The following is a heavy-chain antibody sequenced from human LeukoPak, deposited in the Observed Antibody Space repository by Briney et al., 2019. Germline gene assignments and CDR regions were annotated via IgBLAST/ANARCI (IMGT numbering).Heavy chain of an antibody. D-gene: IGHD5-18*01. CDR2: IYYSGST. V-gene: IGHV4-39*01. Sequence: SETLSLTCTVSGGSISTSSYYWGWIRQPPGKGLEWIGTIYYSGSTYYNPSLQSRATISVDTSKNQFSLKLTSVTAADAAVYYCARGGYIYGLDYWGRGTLVTVSS. CDR1: GGSISTSSYY. CDR3: ARGGYIYGLDY. J-gene: IGHJ4*02.